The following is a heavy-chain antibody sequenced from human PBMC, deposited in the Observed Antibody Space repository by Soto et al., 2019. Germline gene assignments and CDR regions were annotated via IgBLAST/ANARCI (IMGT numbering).Heavy chain of an antibody. J-gene: IGHJ4*02. CDR3: AKDSYYNSSGYLDY. V-gene: IGHV3-30*18. D-gene: IGHD3-22*01. CDR2: ISYDGSNK. Sequence: QVQLVESGGGVVQPGRSLRLSCAASGFTFSSYVMHWARQAPGKGLEWVAVISYDGSNKYYADSVTGRFTISRDNSKNTLYLQMNSLRAEDTALYYCAKDSYYNSSGYLDYWGQGTLVTVSP. CDR1: GFTFSSYV.